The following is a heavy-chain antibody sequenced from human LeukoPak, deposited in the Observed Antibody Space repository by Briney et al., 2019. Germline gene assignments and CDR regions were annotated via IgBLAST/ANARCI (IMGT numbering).Heavy chain of an antibody. CDR2: ISGSGGST. J-gene: IGHJ4*02. CDR3: AKASPEAGDYFDY. Sequence: AGGSLRLSCAASGFTFSSYAMSWVRQAPGKGLEWVSVISGSGGSTYYADSVKGRFTISRDNSKNTLYLQMNSLRAEDTAVYYCAKASPEAGDYFDYWGQGTLVTVSS. D-gene: IGHD6-19*01. V-gene: IGHV3-23*01. CDR1: GFTFSSYA.